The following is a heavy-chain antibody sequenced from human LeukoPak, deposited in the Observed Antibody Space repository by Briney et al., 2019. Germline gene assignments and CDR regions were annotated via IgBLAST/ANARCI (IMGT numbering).Heavy chain of an antibody. CDR1: GFTFSSYS. CDR2: ISSSSSYI. D-gene: IGHD6-19*01. Sequence: GGSLRLSCAASGFTFSSYSMNWVRQAPGKGLEWVSSISSSSSYIYYADSVKGRFTISRDNAKNSLYLQMNSLRAEDTAVYYCARADEYSSGWYAGYYYYMDVWGKGSTVTVSS. V-gene: IGHV3-21*01. J-gene: IGHJ6*03. CDR3: ARADEYSSGWYAGYYYYMDV.